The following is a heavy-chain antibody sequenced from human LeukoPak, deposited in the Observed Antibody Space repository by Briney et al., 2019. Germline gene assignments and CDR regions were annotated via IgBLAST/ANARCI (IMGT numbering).Heavy chain of an antibody. CDR2: INPNSGGT. CDR3: ARQDLALLAFDI. V-gene: IGHV1-2*02. J-gene: IGHJ3*02. Sequence: ASVKVSCKASGYTFTGYYMHWVRQAPGQGLEWMGWINPNSGGTNYAQKFQGRVTVTRDTSISTAYMELSRLRSDDTAVYYCARQDLALLAFDIWGQGTMVTVSS. CDR1: GYTFTGYY.